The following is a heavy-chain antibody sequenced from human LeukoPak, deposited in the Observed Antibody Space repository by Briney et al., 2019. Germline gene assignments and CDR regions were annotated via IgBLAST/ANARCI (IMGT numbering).Heavy chain of an antibody. J-gene: IGHJ3*02. V-gene: IGHV3-23*01. CDR1: GFTFSSYA. D-gene: IGHD2-2*01. CDR2: ISGNGGST. CDR3: AKYGRDIVVVPAASDDAFDI. Sequence: SGGSLRLSCAASGFTFSSYAMSWVRQAPGKGLEWVSAISGNGGSTYYADSVKGRFTISRDNSKNTLYLQMNSLRAEDTAVYYCAKYGRDIVVVPAASDDAFDIWGQGTMVTVSS.